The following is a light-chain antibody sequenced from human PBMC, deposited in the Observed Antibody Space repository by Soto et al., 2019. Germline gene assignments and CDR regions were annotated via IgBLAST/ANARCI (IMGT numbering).Light chain of an antibody. Sequence: EIVLTQSPGTLSLSPGEIATPSCSASQSVSSSFLAWYQQKPGQAPRLLIYGASSRATGIPDRFSGSGSGTDFTLTISRLEPEDFAVYYCQQYGSSPRTFGQGTKVDIK. CDR1: QSVSSSF. J-gene: IGKJ1*01. V-gene: IGKV3-20*01. CDR3: QQYGSSPRT. CDR2: GAS.